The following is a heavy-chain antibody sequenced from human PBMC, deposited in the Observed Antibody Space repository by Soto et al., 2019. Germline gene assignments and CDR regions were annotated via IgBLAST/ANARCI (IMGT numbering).Heavy chain of an antibody. V-gene: IGHV1-3*05. J-gene: IGHJ6*02. Sequence: QVQLVQSGAEEKKPGASVKVSCKASGYTFTSYAMHWVRQAPGQRLEWMGWINAGNGNTTYSQKFQGRVTITRDTTESTAHIKLNTLRSEDTAVNNCARCLAYDCGMDISAQVTTASV. CDR2: INAGNGNT. CDR3: ARCLAYDCGMDI. CDR1: GYTFTSYA.